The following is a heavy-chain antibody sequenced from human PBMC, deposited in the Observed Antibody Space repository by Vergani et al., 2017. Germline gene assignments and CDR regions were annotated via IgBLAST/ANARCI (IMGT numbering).Heavy chain of an antibody. J-gene: IGHJ4*02. Sequence: QVQLVQSGAEVKKPGSSVKVSCKASGGTFSSYTISWVRQAPGQGLEWMGRIIPILGIANYAQKFQGRVTITADKSTSTAYMELSSLRSEDTAVYYCARLRGCSSTSCYSFDYWGQGTLVTVSS. D-gene: IGHD2-2*01. CDR1: GGTFSSYT. CDR2: IIPILGIA. CDR3: ARLRGCSSTSCYSFDY. V-gene: IGHV1-69*02.